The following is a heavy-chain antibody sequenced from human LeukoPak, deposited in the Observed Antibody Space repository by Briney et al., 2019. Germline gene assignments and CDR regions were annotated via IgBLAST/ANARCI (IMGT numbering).Heavy chain of an antibody. CDR2: IIPIFGTA. J-gene: IGHJ6*02. CDR3: ARENGYYYGSGSYYNYGMDV. V-gene: IGHV1-69*13. D-gene: IGHD3-10*01. CDR1: GGTFSSYA. Sequence: SVKVSCTASGGTFSSYAISWVRQAPGLGLEWMGGIIPIFGTANYAQKFQGRVTITADESTSTAYTELSSLRSEDTAVYYCARENGYYYGSGSYYNYGMDVWGQGTTVTVSS.